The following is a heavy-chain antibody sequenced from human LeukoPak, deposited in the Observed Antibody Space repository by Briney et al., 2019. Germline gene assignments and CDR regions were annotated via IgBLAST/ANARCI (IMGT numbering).Heavy chain of an antibody. CDR3: ARLKVRFLEWSSGWFDP. Sequence: GESLKISCKGSGCSFTSYWISWVRQMPGKGLEWMGRIDPSDSYTNYSPSFQGHVTISADKSISTAYLQWSSLKASDTAMYYCARLKVRFLEWSSGWFDPWGQGTLVTVSS. D-gene: IGHD3-3*01. CDR1: GCSFTSYW. CDR2: IDPSDSYT. V-gene: IGHV5-10-1*01. J-gene: IGHJ5*02.